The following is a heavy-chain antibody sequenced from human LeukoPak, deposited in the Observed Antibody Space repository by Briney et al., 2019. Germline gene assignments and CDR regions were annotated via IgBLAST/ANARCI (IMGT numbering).Heavy chain of an antibody. D-gene: IGHD3/OR15-3a*01. CDR2: VYSSGST. CDR3: ARVGSGYDFFDY. Sequence: SETLSLTCTVSGGAISGYYWSWIRQPAGKGLEWLGRVYSSGSTKYNPSLESRVTMSVDTSKNQFSLKLNFVTAPDTAVYYCARVGSGYDFFDYWGQGTLVPVSS. J-gene: IGHJ4*02. CDR1: GGAISGYY. V-gene: IGHV4-4*07.